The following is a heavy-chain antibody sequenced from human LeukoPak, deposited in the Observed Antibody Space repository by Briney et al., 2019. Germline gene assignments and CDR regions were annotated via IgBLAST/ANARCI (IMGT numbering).Heavy chain of an antibody. V-gene: IGHV3-23*01. CDR2: ISGSGGST. D-gene: IGHD6-19*01. CDR1: GFTFSSYA. CDR3: AKDRVAVAGSYYFDY. J-gene: IGHJ4*02. Sequence: GGSLRLSCAASGFTFSSYAMSWVRQAPGKGLEWVSAISGSGGSTYYADSVKGRFTISRGNSKNTLYLQMNSLRAEDTAVYYCAKDRVAVAGSYYFDYWGQGTLVTVSS.